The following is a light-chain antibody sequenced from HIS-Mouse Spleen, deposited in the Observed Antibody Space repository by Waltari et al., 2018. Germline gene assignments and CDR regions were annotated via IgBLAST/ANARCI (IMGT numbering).Light chain of an antibody. CDR1: NIRSKS. V-gene: IGLV3-21*03. Sequence: SSVLTHPPSMSAAPGNTARLTWRGNNIRSKSLDSYQQKPGQAPVLVFYDDSDRPSGIPERFSGSNSGNTATLTISRVEAGDEADYYCQVWDSSSDHVVFGGGTKLTVL. J-gene: IGLJ2*01. CDR3: QVWDSSSDHVV. CDR2: DDS.